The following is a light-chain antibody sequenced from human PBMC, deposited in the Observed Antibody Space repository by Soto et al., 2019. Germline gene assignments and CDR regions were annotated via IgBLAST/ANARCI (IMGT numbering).Light chain of an antibody. CDR3: QQYNNYWT. Sequence: DIQMTQSPSTLSASVGDRVTITCRASQSISYWLAWYQQKPGKAPNLLIYKASSLESGVPSRFSGSGSGTXXTXTIXSLQXDDFATYYCQQYNNYWTFGQGTKVEIK. CDR1: QSISYW. J-gene: IGKJ1*01. CDR2: KAS. V-gene: IGKV1-5*03.